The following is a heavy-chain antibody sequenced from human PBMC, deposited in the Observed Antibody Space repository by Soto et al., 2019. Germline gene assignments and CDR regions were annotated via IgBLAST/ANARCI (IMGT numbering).Heavy chain of an antibody. V-gene: IGHV3-23*01. CDR3: AKDPYYYDSSGPVAFDI. CDR2: ISGSGGST. CDR1: GCSFSSYA. Sequence: GVSLRRSCAASGCSFSSYAISWVRQAPGKGLEWVSAISGSGGSTYYADSVEGRFTISRDNSKNTLYLQMNSLRAEDTAVYHCAKDPYYYDSSGPVAFDIWGQVPMGTFS. D-gene: IGHD3-22*01. J-gene: IGHJ3*02.